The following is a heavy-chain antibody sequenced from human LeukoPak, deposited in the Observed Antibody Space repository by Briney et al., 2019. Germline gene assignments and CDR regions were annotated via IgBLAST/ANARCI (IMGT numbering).Heavy chain of an antibody. J-gene: IGHJ3*02. V-gene: IGHV3-23*01. CDR1: GFNFNIYH. CDR3: AKKSQSRGRGAFDI. D-gene: IGHD3-10*01. Sequence: PGGSPRLSCVASGFNFNIYHMTWVRQAPGEGLEWVSIITFSADTTYYADSVKGRFTISRDNSKNTLYLQMNSLRAEDTAVYYCAKKSQSRGRGAFDIWGQGTMVTVSS. CDR2: ITFSADTT.